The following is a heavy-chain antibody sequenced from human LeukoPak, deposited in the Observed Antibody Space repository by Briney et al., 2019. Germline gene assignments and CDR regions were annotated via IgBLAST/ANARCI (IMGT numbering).Heavy chain of an antibody. CDR1: GYTFTSYG. Sequence: ASVKVSCKASGYTFTSYGLSWVRQAPGQGLEWMGWISTYNGNTHYAQKFQGRVTMTTDTSTSTAYMELSSLRSEDTAVYYCASRSGSYYYFDYWGQGTLVTVSS. V-gene: IGHV1-18*01. D-gene: IGHD1-26*01. CDR3: ASRSGSYYYFDY. CDR2: ISTYNGNT. J-gene: IGHJ4*02.